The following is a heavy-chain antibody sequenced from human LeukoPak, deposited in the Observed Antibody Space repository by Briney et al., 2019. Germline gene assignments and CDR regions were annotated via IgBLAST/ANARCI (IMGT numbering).Heavy chain of an antibody. V-gene: IGHV1-18*01. Sequence: ASVKVSCKASGYTFTSYGISWVRQAPGQGLEWMGWISAYNGNTNYAQKLQGRVTMTTDTSTSTAYMELRSLRSDDTAVYYCVSGYGARWYYGMGVWGQGTTVTVSS. CDR2: ISAYNGNT. CDR3: VSGYGARWYYGMGV. D-gene: IGHD5-18*01. CDR1: GYTFTSYG. J-gene: IGHJ6*02.